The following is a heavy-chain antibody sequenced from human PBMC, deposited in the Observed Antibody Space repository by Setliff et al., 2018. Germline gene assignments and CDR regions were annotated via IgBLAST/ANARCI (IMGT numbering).Heavy chain of an antibody. V-gene: IGHV1-46*01. Sequence: ASVKVSCKASGYSFTGYYMHWVRQAPGQGLEWMGIINPSGGLTKYAQKFQGRVTMTSDTSTSTVYMELSSLRSEDTAVYFCAREKKYSSATSFFGSGFDFWGQGTLVTVSS. CDR3: AREKKYSSATSFFGSGFDF. D-gene: IGHD3-3*01. CDR1: GYSFTGYY. J-gene: IGHJ4*02. CDR2: INPSGGLT.